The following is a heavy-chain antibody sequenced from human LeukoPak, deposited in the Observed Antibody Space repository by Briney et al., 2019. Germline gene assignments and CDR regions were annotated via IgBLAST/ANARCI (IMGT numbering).Heavy chain of an antibody. V-gene: IGHV1-46*01. Sequence: ASVKVPCKASGYTFTSYYMHWMRQAPGQGLEWMGIINPSGGSTSYAQKFQGRVTMTRDMSTSTVYMELSSLRSEDTAVYYCARVYVYYDSSGYYWDAFDIWGQGTMVTVSS. CDR3: ARVYVYYDSSGYYWDAFDI. CDR2: INPSGGST. CDR1: GYTFTSYY. J-gene: IGHJ3*02. D-gene: IGHD3-22*01.